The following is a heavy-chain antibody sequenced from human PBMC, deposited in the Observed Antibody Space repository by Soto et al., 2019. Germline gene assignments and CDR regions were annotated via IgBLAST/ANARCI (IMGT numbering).Heavy chain of an antibody. V-gene: IGHV3-30-3*01. CDR3: ARDHLLPGAFHYYGMDV. J-gene: IGHJ6*02. Sequence: GSLRLSCAASGFTFSGYAMHWVRQAPGKGLEWVAVISYDGSNKYYADSVKGRFTISRDNSKNTLYLQMNSLRAEDTAVYYCARDHLLPGAFHYYGMDVWGQGTTVTVSS. CDR2: ISYDGSNK. CDR1: GFTFSGYA. D-gene: IGHD3-10*01.